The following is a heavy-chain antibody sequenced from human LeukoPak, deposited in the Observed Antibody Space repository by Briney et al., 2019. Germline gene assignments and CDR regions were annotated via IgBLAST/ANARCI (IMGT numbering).Heavy chain of an antibody. CDR3: ARDRYLSNWNLFTLDY. J-gene: IGHJ4*02. D-gene: IGHD1-20*01. V-gene: IGHV1-69*13. CDR1: GGTFSSYA. Sequence: SVKVSCKASGGTFSSYAISWVRQAPGQGLEWMGGIIPIFGTANYAQKFQGRVTITADESTSTAYMELSSLRSEDTPVYYCARDRYLSNWNLFTLDYWGQGTLVTVSS. CDR2: IIPIFGTA.